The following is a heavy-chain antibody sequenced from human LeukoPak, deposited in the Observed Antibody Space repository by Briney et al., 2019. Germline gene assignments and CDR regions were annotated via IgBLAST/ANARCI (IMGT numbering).Heavy chain of an antibody. CDR1: GFTFSGSA. J-gene: IGHJ5*02. V-gene: IGHV3-73*01. D-gene: IGHD3-16*01. Sequence: GGSLKLSCAASGFTFSGSAMHWVRQASGKGLEWGGRIRSKANSYATAYAASLKGRFTISRDDSKNTAYLQMNSLKTEDTAVYYCTRLPNYGDNWFDPWGQGTLVTVSS. CDR3: TRLPNYGDNWFDP. CDR2: IRSKANSYAT.